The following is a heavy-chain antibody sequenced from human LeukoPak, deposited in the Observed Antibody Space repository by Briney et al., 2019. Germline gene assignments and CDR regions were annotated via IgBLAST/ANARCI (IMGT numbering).Heavy chain of an antibody. CDR3: ATSRYYYDSSGYYSPFDY. V-gene: IGHV3-9*01. Sequence: GGSLRLSCAVSGFTFDDYAMHWVRQVPGKGLEWVSGINWNSDSIGYADSVKGRFTISRDNAKNSLYLQMNSLRAEDTAVYYCATSRYYYDSSGYYSPFDYWGQGTLVTVSS. D-gene: IGHD3-22*01. CDR1: GFTFDDYA. J-gene: IGHJ4*02. CDR2: INWNSDSI.